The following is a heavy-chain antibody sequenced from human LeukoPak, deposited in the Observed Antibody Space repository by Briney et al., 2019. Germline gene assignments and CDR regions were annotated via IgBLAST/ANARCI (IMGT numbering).Heavy chain of an antibody. CDR3: AREPYYDILTVRYYYGMDV. Sequence: SVKVSCKASGGTFGSYAISWVRQAPGQGLEWMGGIIPIFGTANYAQKFQGRVTITADESTSTAYMELSSLRSEDTAVYYCAREPYYDILTVRYYYGMDVWGQGTTVTVSS. CDR2: IIPIFGTA. D-gene: IGHD3-9*01. CDR1: GGTFGSYA. V-gene: IGHV1-69*13. J-gene: IGHJ6*02.